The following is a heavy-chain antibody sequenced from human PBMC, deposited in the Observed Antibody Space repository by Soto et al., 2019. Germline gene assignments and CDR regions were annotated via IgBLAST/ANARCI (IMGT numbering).Heavy chain of an antibody. CDR1: GYIFSNYG. Sequence: QVQLVQSGDEVKKPGASVKVSCKTSGYIFSNYGISWVRQAPGHGLEWMGWIAPYNGVTDYAQEFQDRITVSTDTSTSTGYMELRSLKSDDTAVYYCARLNDPIDVATTLTWGRGWFDPWGQGTLLTVSS. V-gene: IGHV1-18*01. CDR3: ARLNDPIDVATTLTWGRGWFDP. D-gene: IGHD2-15*01. CDR2: IAPYNGVT. J-gene: IGHJ5*02.